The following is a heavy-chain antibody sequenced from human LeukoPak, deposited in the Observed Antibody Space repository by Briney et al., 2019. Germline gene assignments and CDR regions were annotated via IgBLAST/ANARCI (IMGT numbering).Heavy chain of an antibody. D-gene: IGHD2-15*01. CDR2: IYPGDSDT. J-gene: IGHJ4*02. Sequence: GESLKISCKGSGYSFTSYWIGWVRQMPGKGLEWMGIIYPGDSDTRYSPSFQGQVTFSADKSISTAYLQWSSLKASDTAMYYCASTSGEYCSDGSRYSYWGQGTLVTVSS. CDR1: GYSFTSYW. V-gene: IGHV5-51*01. CDR3: ASTSGEYCSDGSRYSY.